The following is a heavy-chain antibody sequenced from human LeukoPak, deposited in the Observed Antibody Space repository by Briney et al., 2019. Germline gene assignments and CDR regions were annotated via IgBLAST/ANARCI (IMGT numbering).Heavy chain of an antibody. J-gene: IGHJ4*02. Sequence: GGSLRLSCAASGFTFSSYSMNWVRQAPGKGLEWVSSISSSSSYIYYADSVKGRFTISRDNAKNSPYLQMNSLRAEDTAVYYCARVLAIYDYVWGSYRPGDYFDYWGQGTLVTVSS. D-gene: IGHD3-16*02. CDR3: ARVLAIYDYVWGSYRPGDYFDY. V-gene: IGHV3-21*01. CDR1: GFTFSSYS. CDR2: ISSSSSYI.